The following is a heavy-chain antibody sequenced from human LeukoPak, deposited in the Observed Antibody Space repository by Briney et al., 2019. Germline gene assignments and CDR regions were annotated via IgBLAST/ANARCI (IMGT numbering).Heavy chain of an antibody. D-gene: IGHD3-22*01. Sequence: GGSLRLSCAASGFTLSYYGMHWVRQASGKGLEWVALIWSDGSNENYADSVKGRFTISRDTSRNTLYLQMHSLRAEDTAVYYCARDADTSGSYWYFDLWGRGTQVTVSS. CDR1: GFTLSYYG. J-gene: IGHJ2*01. CDR2: IWSDGSNE. CDR3: ARDADTSGSYWYFDL. V-gene: IGHV3-33*01.